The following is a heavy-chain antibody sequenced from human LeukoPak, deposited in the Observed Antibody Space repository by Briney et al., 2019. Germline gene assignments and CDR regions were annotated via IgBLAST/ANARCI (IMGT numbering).Heavy chain of an antibody. D-gene: IGHD1-26*01. V-gene: IGHV3-30-3*01. CDR3: ARDLVGPGYYFDY. CDR1: GFIFSSYA. CDR2: ISYVGTNK. J-gene: IGHJ4*02. Sequence: GGSLRLSCAPSGFIFSSYAMQWVRHAPGKGLEWVAVISYVGTNKYYADSVKGRFTISRDNSENTLYLQMNSLRAEDTAVYYCARDLVGPGYYFDYWGQGTLVTVSS.